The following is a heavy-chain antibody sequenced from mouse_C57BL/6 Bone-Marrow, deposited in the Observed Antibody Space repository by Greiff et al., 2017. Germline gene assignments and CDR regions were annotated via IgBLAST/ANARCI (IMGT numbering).Heavy chain of an antibody. J-gene: IGHJ3*01. CDR2: ISYSGST. Sequence: EVKLLESGPGMVKPSQSLSLTCTVTGYSITSGYDWHWIRHFPGNKLEWMGYISYSGSTNYNPSLKSRISITHDTSKNHFFLKLNSVTTEDTATYYCARGRKAWFAYWGQGTLVTVSA. V-gene: IGHV3-1*01. CDR3: ARGRKAWFAY. CDR1: GYSITSGYD.